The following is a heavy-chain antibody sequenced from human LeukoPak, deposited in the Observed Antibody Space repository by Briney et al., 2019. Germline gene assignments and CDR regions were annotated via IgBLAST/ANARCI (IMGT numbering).Heavy chain of an antibody. CDR3: ARVLAATGWFDP. D-gene: IGHD2-15*01. J-gene: IGHJ5*02. CDR1: GGTFSSYA. Sequence: ASVKVSCKASGGTFSSYAIIWVRQAPGQGLEWMGGIIPIFGTANYAQKFQGRVTITADESTSTAYMELSSLRSEDTAVYYCARVLAATGWFDPWGQGTLVTVSS. V-gene: IGHV1-69*01. CDR2: IIPIFGTA.